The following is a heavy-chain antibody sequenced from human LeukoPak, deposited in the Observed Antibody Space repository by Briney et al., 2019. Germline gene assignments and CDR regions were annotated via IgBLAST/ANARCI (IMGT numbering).Heavy chain of an antibody. CDR1: GYTFTGYY. Sequence: ASVKVSCKASGYTFTGYYMHWVRQAPGQGLEWMGWINPNSGGTNYAQKFQGRVTMTRDTSIRTAYMELSRLRSDDTAVYYCARVATIFGVVMGGLDYWGQGTLVTVSP. CDR3: ARVATIFGVVMGGLDY. CDR2: INPNSGGT. J-gene: IGHJ4*02. V-gene: IGHV1-2*02. D-gene: IGHD3-3*01.